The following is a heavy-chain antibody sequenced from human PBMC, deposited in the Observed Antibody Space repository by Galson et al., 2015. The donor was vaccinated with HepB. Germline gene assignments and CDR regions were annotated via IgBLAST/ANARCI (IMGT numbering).Heavy chain of an antibody. CDR3: AKHSGSGNPFYYAMDV. D-gene: IGHD3-10*01. CDR2: IRGSGDVT. CDR1: GFTFSHYA. Sequence: SLRLSCAASGFTFSHYAMSWVRQAPGKGLEWVSVIRGSGDVTFYAGSVRGRFTISRDSSRNTLSLQLNSLGAEDTAVYYCAKHSGSGNPFYYAMDVWGQGTTVTVPS. J-gene: IGHJ6*02. V-gene: IGHV3-23*01.